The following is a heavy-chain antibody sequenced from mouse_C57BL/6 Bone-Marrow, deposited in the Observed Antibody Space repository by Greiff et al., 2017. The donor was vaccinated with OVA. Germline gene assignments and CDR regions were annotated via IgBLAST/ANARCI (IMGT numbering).Heavy chain of an antibody. CDR1: GFTFSDYG. V-gene: IGHV5-15*04. CDR3: ARREDYYAMDY. CDR2: ISNLAYSI. J-gene: IGHJ4*01. Sequence: KLVESGGGLVQPGGSLKLSCAASGFTFSDYGMAWFRQAPRKGPEWVAFISNLAYSISYADTVTGRFTISRENAKNTLYLEMSSLRSEDTAMYYCARREDYYAMDYWGQGTSVTVSS.